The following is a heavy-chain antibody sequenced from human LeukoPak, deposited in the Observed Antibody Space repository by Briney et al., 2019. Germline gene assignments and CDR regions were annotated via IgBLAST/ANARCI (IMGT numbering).Heavy chain of an antibody. D-gene: IGHD3-10*01. CDR2: ISGSGGST. CDR1: GFTFSSYA. V-gene: IGHV3-23*01. CDR3: ARAHPYGSGSYSAY. Sequence: GGSLRLSCAASGFTFSSYAMSWVRQAPGKGLEWVSAISGSGGSTYYADSVKGRFTISRDNSKNTLYLQMNSLRAEDTAVYYCARAHPYGSGSYSAYWGQGTLVTVSS. J-gene: IGHJ4*02.